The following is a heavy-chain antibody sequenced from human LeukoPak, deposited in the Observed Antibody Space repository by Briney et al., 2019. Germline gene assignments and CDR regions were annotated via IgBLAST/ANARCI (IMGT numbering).Heavy chain of an antibody. CDR1: GGTFSSYA. V-gene: IGHV1-69*05. J-gene: IGHJ4*02. CDR2: IIPIFGTA. Sequence: SVKVSCKASGGTFSSYAISWVRQAPGQGLEWMGGIIPIFGTANYAQKFQGRVTITTDESTSTAYMELRSLRSDDTAVYYCARVHSCSGVNCYYFDYWGQGTLVTVSS. D-gene: IGHD2-15*01. CDR3: ARVHSCSGVNCYYFDY.